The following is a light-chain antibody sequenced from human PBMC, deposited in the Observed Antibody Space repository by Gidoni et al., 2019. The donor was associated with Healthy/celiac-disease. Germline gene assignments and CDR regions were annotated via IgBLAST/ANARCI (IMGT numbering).Light chain of an antibody. CDR2: AAS. CDR3: PQSYSTPPT. J-gene: IGKJ4*01. V-gene: IGKV1-39*01. CDR1: QSISSY. Sequence: DIQMTQSPSSLSASVGDRVTITCLASQSISSYLNWYQQKPGKAPKLLIYAASSLQSGVPSRFSGSGSGTDFTLTISSLQPEDFATYYCPQSYSTPPTFGGGTKVEIK.